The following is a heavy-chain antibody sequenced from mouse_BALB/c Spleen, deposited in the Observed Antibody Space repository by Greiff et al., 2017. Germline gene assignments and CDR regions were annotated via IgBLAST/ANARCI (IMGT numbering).Heavy chain of an antibody. Sequence: VQLKESGAELVRPGTSVKVSCKASGYAFTNYLIEWVKQRPGQGLEWIGVINPGSGGTNYNEKFKGKATLTADKSSSTAYMQLSSLASDDSAVYFCARGGTYFDYGGQGSTLTVSS. CDR1: GYAFTNYL. V-gene: IGHV1-54*01. J-gene: IGHJ2*01. D-gene: IGHD3-3*01. CDR2: INPGSGGT. CDR3: ARGGTYFDY.